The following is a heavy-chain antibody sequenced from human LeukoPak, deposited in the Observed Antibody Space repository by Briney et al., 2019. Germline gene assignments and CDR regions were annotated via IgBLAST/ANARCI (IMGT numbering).Heavy chain of an antibody. CDR3: ARDLSTPAMIVVVITTYAFDI. J-gene: IGHJ3*02. D-gene: IGHD3-22*01. CDR1: GFTFSSYS. CDR2: ISSSSSYI. V-gene: IGHV3-21*01. Sequence: AGGSLRLSCAASGFTFSSYSMNWVRQAPGKGLEWVSSISSSSSYIYYADSVKGRFTISRDNAKNSLYLQMNSLRAEDTAVYYCARDLSTPAMIVVVITTYAFDIWGQGTMVTVSS.